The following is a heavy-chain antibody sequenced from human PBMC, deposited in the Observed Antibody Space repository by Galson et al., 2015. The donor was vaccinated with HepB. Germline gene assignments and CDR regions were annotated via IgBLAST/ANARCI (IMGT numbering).Heavy chain of an antibody. CDR3: AKDSVSGSYLPTYFGH. V-gene: IGHV3-23*01. Sequence: SLRLSCAASGFNFKSHTMTWVRQAPGKGLQWVSSISGSGAFTYYADAAKGRFTISRDNSRNTLYLQMNSLRAEDTAVYFCAKDSVSGSYLPTYFGHWGQGALVTVSS. CDR2: ISGSGAFT. D-gene: IGHD6-19*01. J-gene: IGHJ4*02. CDR1: GFNFKSHT.